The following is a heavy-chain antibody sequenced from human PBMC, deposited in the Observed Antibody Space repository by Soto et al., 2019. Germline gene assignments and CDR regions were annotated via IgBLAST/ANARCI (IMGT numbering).Heavy chain of an antibody. V-gene: IGHV3-66*01. CDR1: GFTVRTND. J-gene: IGHJ4*02. D-gene: IGHD6-19*01. CDR3: ARDGSGPFDY. Sequence: EVLLVESGGRLIQAGGSLRLSCAASGFTVRTNDMSWVRQAPGKGLEWIALIHRVENSKYSDSTYYADSVRDRFTISRDNSKNTVDLQMNDLSAEDTAMYYSARDGSGPFDYWGQGSLVTVSS. CDR2: IHRVENSKYSDST.